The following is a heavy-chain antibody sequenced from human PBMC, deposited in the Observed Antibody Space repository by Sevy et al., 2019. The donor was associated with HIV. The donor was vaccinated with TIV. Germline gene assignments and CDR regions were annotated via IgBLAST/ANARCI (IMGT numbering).Heavy chain of an antibody. CDR2: IWYDGSSK. D-gene: IGHD3-10*01. CDR3: ASGAYYYASRTENFDY. CDR1: GFTFSSYG. Sequence: GGSLRLSCAASGFTFSSYGMHWVRQAPGKGLEWVALIWYDGSSKYYADSVKGRFTISRDNSNNTLYLQMNSLRAEDTAVYYCASGAYYYASRTENFDYWGQGTLVTVSS. J-gene: IGHJ4*02. V-gene: IGHV3-33*01.